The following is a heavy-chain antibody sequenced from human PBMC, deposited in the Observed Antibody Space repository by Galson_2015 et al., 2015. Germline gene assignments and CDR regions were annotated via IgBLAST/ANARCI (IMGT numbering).Heavy chain of an antibody. CDR3: ARPTRVATTRNGMEV. CDR2: IYGSVDTT. J-gene: IGHJ6*02. CDR1: GFTVSSSY. Sequence: SLRLSCAASGFTVSSSYMTWVRQAPGKGLEWVSVIYGSVDTTYYADSVRGRITISRDNSKNALYLQMNSLRAEDTAVYYCARPTRVATTRNGMEVWGQGTTVTVSS. V-gene: IGHV3-53*01. D-gene: IGHD5-12*01.